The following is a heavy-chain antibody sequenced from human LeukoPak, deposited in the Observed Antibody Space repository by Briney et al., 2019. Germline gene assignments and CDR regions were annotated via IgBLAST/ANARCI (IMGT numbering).Heavy chain of an antibody. Sequence: GGSLRLSCAASGFSFSSYWMSWVRQAPGKGLEWVTNINQDGSEKYYVDSVKGRFTISRDNAKNSLYLQMNSLRAEDTAVYYCASVIGVFWIDYWGQGTLVTVSS. J-gene: IGHJ4*02. V-gene: IGHV3-7*01. CDR3: ASVIGVFWIDY. CDR2: INQDGSEK. CDR1: GFSFSSYW. D-gene: IGHD3-3*01.